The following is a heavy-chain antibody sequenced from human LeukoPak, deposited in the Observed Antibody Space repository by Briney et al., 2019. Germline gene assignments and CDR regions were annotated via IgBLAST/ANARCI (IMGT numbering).Heavy chain of an antibody. J-gene: IGHJ4*02. V-gene: IGHV3-30*04. Sequence: GGSLRLSCEGSGFVFSIYAIHWIRQSPGRGLEWVAVIASDGSFTDYVHSLKDRFTISRDNSKNTVYLDVTSLTPEDAAVYYCAREGTYSDYWSGYFEYWGQGTRVIVSS. CDR3: AREGTYSDYWSGYFEY. CDR1: GFVFSIYA. D-gene: IGHD3-3*01. CDR2: IASDGSFT.